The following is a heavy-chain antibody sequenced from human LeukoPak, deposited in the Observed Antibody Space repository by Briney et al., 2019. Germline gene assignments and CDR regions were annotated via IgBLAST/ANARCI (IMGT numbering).Heavy chain of an antibody. J-gene: IGHJ4*02. V-gene: IGHV1-2*02. CDR2: INPISGGT. D-gene: IGHD2-15*01. CDR3: ARASGGNRPYDY. CDR1: GYTFAGYY. Sequence: ASVKVSCKASGYTFAGYYMHWVRPAPGQGLEWMGWINPISGGTNYAQKFQGRVTMTRDTSISTAYMELSRLRSDDTAVYYCARASGGNRPYDYWGQGTLVTVSS.